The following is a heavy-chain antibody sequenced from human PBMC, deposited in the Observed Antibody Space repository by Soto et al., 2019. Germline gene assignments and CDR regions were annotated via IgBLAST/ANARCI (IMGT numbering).Heavy chain of an antibody. CDR1: SGPDRSHN. CDR2: VYYTGDT. V-gene: IGHV4-59*08. J-gene: IGHJ6*02. Sequence: QVQLQQSGPRLVKPSETLSLSCTVSSGPDRSHNWGWIRQPPGRGLVLSGYVYYTGDTAYNHSLRSRVTISADTSTNDISLTLSSVTAADTAVYYCVRQGIDYLHGLVDVWGQGATVSVSS. CDR3: VRQGIDYLHGLVDV. D-gene: IGHD4-17*01.